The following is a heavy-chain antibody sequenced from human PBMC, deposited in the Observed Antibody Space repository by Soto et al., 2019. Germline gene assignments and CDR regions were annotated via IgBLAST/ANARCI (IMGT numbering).Heavy chain of an antibody. D-gene: IGHD1-26*01. J-gene: IGHJ4*02. CDR3: ARYNGSLDYFDY. Sequence: ASVKVSCKASGYTFSGYYVHWVRQAPGQGLEWMGWINCKSGGTNYAQKFQGRVTLTRDTSISTAYMELTSLRSDDTAVYYCARYNGSLDYFDYWGQGTLVTVSS. CDR1: GYTFSGYY. V-gene: IGHV1-2*02. CDR2: INCKSGGT.